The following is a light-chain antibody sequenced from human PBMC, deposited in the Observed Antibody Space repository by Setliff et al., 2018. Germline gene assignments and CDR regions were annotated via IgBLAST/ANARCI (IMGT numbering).Light chain of an antibody. J-gene: IGLJ1*01. CDR2: EVS. CDR3: MSYTTIRTYV. CDR1: SSDVGAYSH. V-gene: IGLV2-14*01. Sequence: ALAQPASVSGSPGQSITISCAGTSSDVGAYSHVSWYQQYPGKAPKLMISEVSNRPSGVSYRFSGSKSGNTASLTISGLQAEDEADYYCMSYTTIRTYVFGTGTKVTVL.